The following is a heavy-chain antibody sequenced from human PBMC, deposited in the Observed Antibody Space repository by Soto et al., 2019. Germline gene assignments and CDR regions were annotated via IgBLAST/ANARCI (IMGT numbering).Heavy chain of an antibody. CDR1: GGSISTVDYW. D-gene: IGHD7-27*01. CDR2: IYDGGRT. CDR3: ARGPSGDKVDS. J-gene: IGHJ4*02. V-gene: IGHV4-30-4*01. Sequence: QVQLQESGPGLVKPSQTLSLTCTVSGGSISTVDYWWSWIRQSPDMGLEWIGHIYDGGRTYNNPSLDSRVSMSVDTSKSHLCLTLSSVSAADTAVYYCARGPSGDKVDSWGQGTLVTVSS.